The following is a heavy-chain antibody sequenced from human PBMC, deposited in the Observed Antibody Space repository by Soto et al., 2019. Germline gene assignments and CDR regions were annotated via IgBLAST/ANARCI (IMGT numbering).Heavy chain of an antibody. CDR1: GYTFTGYY. CDR3: EREYYYGSFALFAY. D-gene: IGHD3-10*01. V-gene: IGHV1-2*04. J-gene: IGHJ4*02. Sequence: SVKVTCKECGYTFTGYYMHWARQAPGQGLEWMGWINPNSGGTNYAQKFQGWVTMTRDTSISTAYMELSRLRSDDTAVYYCEREYYYGSFALFAYWGQGTLVTVSS. CDR2: INPNSGGT.